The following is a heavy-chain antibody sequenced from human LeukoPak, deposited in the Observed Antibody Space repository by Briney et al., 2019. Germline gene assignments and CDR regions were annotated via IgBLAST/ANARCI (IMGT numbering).Heavy chain of an antibody. D-gene: IGHD2-15*01. Sequence: GESLKISCKGSGYSFTIYWIGWVRQMPGKGLEWMGIIYPGDSDTRYSPSFQGQVTISADKSVRTAYLQWSSLKALDTAMYYCARSSVEVAAQIDYWGQGTLVTVSS. V-gene: IGHV5-51*01. CDR2: IYPGDSDT. CDR1: GYSFTIYW. J-gene: IGHJ4*02. CDR3: ARSSVEVAAQIDY.